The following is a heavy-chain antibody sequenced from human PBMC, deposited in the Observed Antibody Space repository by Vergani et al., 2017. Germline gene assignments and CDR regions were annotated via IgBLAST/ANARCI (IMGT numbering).Heavy chain of an antibody. Sequence: QVQLQESGPGLVKPSQTLSLTCTVSGGSISSGDYYWSWIRQHPGKGLEWIGYIYFSGSTYYNPSLKSRVTLSVDTSKNQFSLKLNSVTAADTALYYCARVMRDGDCFDYWGQGTLVTVSS. CDR3: ARVMRDGDCFDY. CDR1: GGSISSGDYY. J-gene: IGHJ4*02. D-gene: IGHD4-17*01. CDR2: IYFSGST. V-gene: IGHV4-31*03.